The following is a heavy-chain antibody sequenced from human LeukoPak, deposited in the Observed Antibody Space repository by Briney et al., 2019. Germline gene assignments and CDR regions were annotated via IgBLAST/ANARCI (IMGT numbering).Heavy chain of an antibody. Sequence: PGGSLRLSCTASGFTFSTYAMSWVRQAPGKGLEWVSAISGSGGSTYYGDSVKGRFTISRDNSKNTVYLQMNSLRAEDTAVYYCAKVVTYYYDNDALDIWGQGTMVTVSS. CDR1: GFTFSTYA. CDR3: AKVVTYYYDNDALDI. D-gene: IGHD3-22*01. J-gene: IGHJ3*02. V-gene: IGHV3-23*01. CDR2: ISGSGGST.